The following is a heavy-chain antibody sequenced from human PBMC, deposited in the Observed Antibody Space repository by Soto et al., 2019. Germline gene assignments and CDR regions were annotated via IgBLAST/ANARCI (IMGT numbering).Heavy chain of an antibody. D-gene: IGHD3-16*02. CDR1: GGTFSSYA. J-gene: IGHJ4*02. CDR3: AGGTVWGSYRYFLDY. V-gene: IGHV1-69*13. CDR2: IIPIFGTA. Sequence: GASVKVSCKASGGTFSSYAISGVRQAPGQGLEWMGGIIPIFGTANYAQKFQGRVTITADESTSTAYMELSSLRSEDTAVYYCAGGTVWGSYRYFLDYWGQGTLVTVSS.